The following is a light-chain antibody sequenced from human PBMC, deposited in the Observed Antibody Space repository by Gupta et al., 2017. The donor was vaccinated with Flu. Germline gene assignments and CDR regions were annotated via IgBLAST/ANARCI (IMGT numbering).Light chain of an antibody. Sequence: QSALTQPASVSGSPGQSITISCTGTNNDIGSYYYVSWYQQHPGKAPKLMMYEVKNRPAGVSDRFSGSKSGNTDSLTISGLQADDEADYDCLSYTANSTVVFGTGTKLTVL. CDR1: NNDIGSYYY. J-gene: IGLJ2*01. V-gene: IGLV2-14*03. CDR3: LSYTANSTVV. CDR2: EVK.